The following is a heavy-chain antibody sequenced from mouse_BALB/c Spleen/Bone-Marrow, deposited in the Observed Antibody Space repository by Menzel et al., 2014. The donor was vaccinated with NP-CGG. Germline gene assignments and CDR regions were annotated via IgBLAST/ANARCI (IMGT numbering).Heavy chain of an antibody. Sequence: EVKLEESGGGLVKLGGSLKLSCAASGFTFSSYYMSWVRQTPEKRLELVAAINSNGGSTYYPDTVKGRFTISRDNAKNTLYLQMSSLKSEDTALYYCARSPYGSPFEYWGEGTTLTVSS. CDR2: INSNGGST. J-gene: IGHJ2*01. D-gene: IGHD2-10*02. CDR3: ARSPYGSPFEY. CDR1: GFTFSSYY. V-gene: IGHV5-6-2*01.